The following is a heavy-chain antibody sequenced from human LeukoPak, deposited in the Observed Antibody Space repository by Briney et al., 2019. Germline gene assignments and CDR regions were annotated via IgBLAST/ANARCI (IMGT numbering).Heavy chain of an antibody. CDR3: ARRGPAKSNWFDP. V-gene: IGHV4-39*01. D-gene: IGHD3-16*01. CDR1: GGSLSNNTDY. J-gene: IGHJ5*02. Sequence: SETLSLTCSVSGGSLSNNTDYWGWIRRPPGKGLEWIGSIYYSGSTYYNPSLKSRVTISVDTSKNQFSLKLSSVTAADTAVYYCARRGPAKSNWFDPWGQGTLVTVSS. CDR2: IYYSGST.